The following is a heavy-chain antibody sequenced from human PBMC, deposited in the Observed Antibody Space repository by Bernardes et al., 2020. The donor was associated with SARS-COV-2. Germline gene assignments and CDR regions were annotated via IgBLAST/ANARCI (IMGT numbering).Heavy chain of an antibody. Sequence: GGSLRLSCTPSGFIFGDYYMSWIRQAPGKGLEWVSYISGRGNTIFYADSVKGRFTISRDNAKNSLYLQMTGLRAEDTAIYYCARMKEEGYHFWSGRISGGYFDYWGQGTLVTVSS. D-gene: IGHD3-3*01. V-gene: IGHV3-11*01. J-gene: IGHJ4*02. CDR3: ARMKEEGYHFWSGRISGGYFDY. CDR1: GFIFGDYY. CDR2: ISGRGNTI.